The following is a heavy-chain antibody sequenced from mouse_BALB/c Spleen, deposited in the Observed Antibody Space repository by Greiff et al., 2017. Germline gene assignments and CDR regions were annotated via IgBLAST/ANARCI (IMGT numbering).Heavy chain of an antibody. D-gene: IGHD2-3*01. CDR3: TRGNDGYYEGFAY. CDR1: GFNIKDTY. J-gene: IGHJ3*01. Sequence: VQLQQSGAELVKPGASVKLSCTASGFNIKDTYMHWVKQRPGQGLEWIGNIYPSDSYTNYNQKFKDKATLTVDKSSSTAYMQLSSPTSEDSAVYYCTRGNDGYYEGFAYWGQGTLVTVSA. V-gene: IGHV1-69*02. CDR2: IYPSDSYT.